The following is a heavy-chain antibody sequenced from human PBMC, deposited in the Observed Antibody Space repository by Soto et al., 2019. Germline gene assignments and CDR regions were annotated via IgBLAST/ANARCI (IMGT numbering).Heavy chain of an antibody. V-gene: IGHV1-69*02. D-gene: IGHD3-10*01. CDR3: ASGSAPAVDY. Sequence: QVPLVQSGAEVKKPGSSVKVSCTASGCTFSKYSISWIRQAPGQGLEWMGRIIPYRSVTNYAQKFKGRVTITADKSTGTAYMALNDLRSEVTAVYFSASGSAPAVDYWGQGTLITVSS. CDR1: GCTFSKYS. J-gene: IGHJ4*02. CDR2: IIPYRSVT.